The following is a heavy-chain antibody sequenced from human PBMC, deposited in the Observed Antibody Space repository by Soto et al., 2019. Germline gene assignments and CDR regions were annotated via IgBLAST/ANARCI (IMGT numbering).Heavy chain of an antibody. V-gene: IGHV3-7*04. D-gene: IGHD2-2*01. CDR3: GRGDCSSTSSLYYYYRDV. J-gene: IGHJ6*03. CDR1: GFTFSSYW. CDR2: IKQDGSEK. Sequence: EVQLVESGGGLVQPGGSLRLSCAASGFTFSSYWMSWVRQAPGKGLEWVANIKQDGSEKYYVDSVKGRFTISRDNAKNSLYRKRNSRRAEDTVLFSGGRGDCSSTSSLYYYYRDVGEKGPPVT.